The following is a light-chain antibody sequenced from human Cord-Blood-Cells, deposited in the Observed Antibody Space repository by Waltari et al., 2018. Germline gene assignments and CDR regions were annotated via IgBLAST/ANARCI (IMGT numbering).Light chain of an antibody. CDR3: QQYGSSPLT. V-gene: IGKV3-20*01. CDR1: QSVSRSY. CDR2: GAS. J-gene: IGKJ4*01. Sequence: EIVVTQSPGPLSLSPGERAPLACRASQSVSRSYLAWYQQKPGQAPRLLIYGASSRATGIPDRFSGSGSGTDFTLTISRLEPEDFAVYYCQQYGSSPLTFGGGTKVEIK.